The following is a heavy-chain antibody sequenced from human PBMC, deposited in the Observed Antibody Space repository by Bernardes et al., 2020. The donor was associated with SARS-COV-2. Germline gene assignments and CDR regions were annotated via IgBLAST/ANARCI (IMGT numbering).Heavy chain of an antibody. CDR2: IYYSGST. J-gene: IGHJ4*02. D-gene: IGHD2-2*02. V-gene: IGHV4-39*07. CDR1: GGSISSSSYY. Sequence: SETLSLTCTVSGGSISSSSYYWGWIRQPPGKGLEWIGSIYYSGSTYYNPSLKSRVTISVDTSKNQFSLKLSSVTAADTAVYYCARGGDNIVVVPAAISLDYWGQGTLVTVSS. CDR3: ARGGDNIVVVPAAISLDY.